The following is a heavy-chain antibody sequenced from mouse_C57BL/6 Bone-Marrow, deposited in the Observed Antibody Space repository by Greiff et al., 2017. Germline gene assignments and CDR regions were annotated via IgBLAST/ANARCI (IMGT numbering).Heavy chain of an antibody. Sequence: QVQLQQPGAELVKPGASVKLSCKASGYTFTNYWMHWVKQRPGQGLEWIGMMHPNGGSPDYNEKFKSEATLSVDKSSRAAYMEISSLTSEDAAVYYGARSYDYDDYTLDYWGQGTAVTVSS. D-gene: IGHD2-4*01. V-gene: IGHV1-64*01. CDR2: MHPNGGSP. CDR1: GYTFTNYW. J-gene: IGHJ4*01. CDR3: ARSYDYDDYTLDY.